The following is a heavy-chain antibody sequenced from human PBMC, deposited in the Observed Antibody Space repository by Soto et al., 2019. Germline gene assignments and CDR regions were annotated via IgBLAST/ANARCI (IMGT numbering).Heavy chain of an antibody. D-gene: IGHD4-17*01. V-gene: IGHV4-59*01. Sequence: SETLSLTCSVSGGYISSYYWSWIRQPPGKGLEWIGYIFYSGNTNYNPSLRSRVTISVGTSKNQFSLKLRSVTPADTAVYYCARDSGYGDPFDYWGQGXLVTVSS. J-gene: IGHJ4*02. CDR2: IFYSGNT. CDR3: ARDSGYGDPFDY. CDR1: GGYISSYY.